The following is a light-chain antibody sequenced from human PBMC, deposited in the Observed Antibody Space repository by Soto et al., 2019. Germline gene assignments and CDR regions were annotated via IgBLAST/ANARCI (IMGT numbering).Light chain of an antibody. CDR1: QSVSSY. Sequence: EIVLTQSPATLSLSPGERATLSCRASQSVSSYLAWYQQKPGQAPRLLIYDASNRATGIPARFSGSGSGTDFTLTNSSLEPEDFAVDYCQQLSNWEYTFGQGTKPEIK. V-gene: IGKV3-11*01. J-gene: IGKJ2*01. CDR2: DAS. CDR3: QQLSNWEYT.